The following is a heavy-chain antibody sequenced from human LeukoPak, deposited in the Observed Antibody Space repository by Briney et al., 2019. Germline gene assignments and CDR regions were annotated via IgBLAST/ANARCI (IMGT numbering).Heavy chain of an antibody. CDR3: AKDQDANYYDSSGPPYYFDY. J-gene: IGHJ4*02. CDR2: ISGSGGST. D-gene: IGHD3-22*01. V-gene: IGHV3-23*01. Sequence: GGSLRLSCAASGFTFSSYAMSWVRPAPGKGLEWVSAISGSGGSTYYADSVKGRLTISRDNSKNTLYLQMNSLRAEDTAVYYCAKDQDANYYDSSGPPYYFDYWGQGTLVTVSS. CDR1: GFTFSSYA.